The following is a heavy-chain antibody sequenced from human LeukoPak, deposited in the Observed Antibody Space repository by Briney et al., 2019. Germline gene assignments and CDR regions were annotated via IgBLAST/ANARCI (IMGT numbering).Heavy chain of an antibody. D-gene: IGHD5-24*01. CDR2: IYYSGST. CDR1: GGSISSSSYY. J-gene: IGHJ5*02. V-gene: IGHV4-39*07. Sequence: SETLSLTCTVSGGSISSSSYYWGWIRQPPGKGLEWIGSIYYSGSTYYNPSLKSRVTISVDTSKNQFSLKLSSVTAADTAVYYCASQFRPMATTSAWGQGTLVTVSS. CDR3: ASQFRPMATTSA.